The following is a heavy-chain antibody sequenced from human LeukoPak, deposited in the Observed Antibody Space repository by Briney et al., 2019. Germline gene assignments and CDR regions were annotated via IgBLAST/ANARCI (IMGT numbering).Heavy chain of an antibody. D-gene: IGHD3-16*01. J-gene: IGHJ5*02. V-gene: IGHV1-69*13. Sequence: SVKVSCKASGGTFSSYAISWVRQAPGQGLEWMGGIIPIFGTANYAQKFQGRVTITADESTSTAYMELSSLRSEDTAVYYCATPGPVLGGFDPWGQGTLVTVSS. CDR1: GGTFSSYA. CDR3: ATPGPVLGGFDP. CDR2: IIPIFGTA.